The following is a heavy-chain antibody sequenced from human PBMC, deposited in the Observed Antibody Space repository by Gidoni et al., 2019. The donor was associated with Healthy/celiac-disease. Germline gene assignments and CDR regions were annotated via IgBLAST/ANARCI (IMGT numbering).Heavy chain of an antibody. V-gene: IGHV4-34*01. Sequence: QVQLQQWGAGLLKPSETLSLTCAVYGGSFSGYYWSWIRQPPGKGLEWIGEINHSGSTNYNPSLKSRVTISVDTSKNQFSLKLSSVTAADTAVYYCARGRRRDGYNFPGRFDYWGQGTLVTVSS. CDR3: ARGRRRDGYNFPGRFDY. D-gene: IGHD5-12*01. CDR1: GGSFSGYY. CDR2: INHSGST. J-gene: IGHJ4*02.